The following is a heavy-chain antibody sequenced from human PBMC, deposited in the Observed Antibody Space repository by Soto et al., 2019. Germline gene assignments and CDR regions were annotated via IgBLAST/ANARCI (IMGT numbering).Heavy chain of an antibody. D-gene: IGHD3-9*01. CDR1: GGSISSYY. CDR3: ASYDILTGFDD. V-gene: IGHV4-59*01. J-gene: IGHJ4*02. CDR2: IYYSGST. Sequence: SETLSLTCTVSGGSISSYYWSWIRQPPGKGLEWIGYIYYSGSTNYNPSLKSRVTISVDTSKNQFSLNLSSVTAADTAVYYGASYDILTGFDDWGQGTLVTVSS.